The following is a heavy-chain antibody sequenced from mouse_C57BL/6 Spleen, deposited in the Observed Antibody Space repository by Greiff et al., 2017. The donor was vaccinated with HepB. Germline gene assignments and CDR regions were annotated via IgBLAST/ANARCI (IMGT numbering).Heavy chain of an antibody. CDR1: GFSFNTYA. CDR3: VRQGDGLYAMDY. CDR2: IRSKSNNYAT. J-gene: IGHJ4*01. Sequence: EVQLVESGGGLVQPKGSLKLSCAASGFSFNTYAMNWVRQAPGKGLEWVARIRSKSNNYATYYADSVKDRFTISRDDSESMLYLQMNNLKTEDTAMYYCVRQGDGLYAMDYWGQGTSVTVSS. V-gene: IGHV10-1*01. D-gene: IGHD2-3*01.